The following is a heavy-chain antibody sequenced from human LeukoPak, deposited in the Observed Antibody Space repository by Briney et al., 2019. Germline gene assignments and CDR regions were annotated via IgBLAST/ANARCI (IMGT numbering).Heavy chain of an antibody. J-gene: IGHJ4*02. CDR2: ISGYNGDI. V-gene: IGHV1-18*01. CDR1: GYTFINYG. CDR3: ARNMFYDVWSGYYSPDY. Sequence: GASVKVSCKASGYTFINYGISWVRQAPGQGLEWMGWISGYNGDINYAQKFQGRVTMTTDTSTSTAYMELRSLRYDDTAVYYCARNMFYDVWSGYYSPDYWGQGTLVTVSS. D-gene: IGHD3-3*01.